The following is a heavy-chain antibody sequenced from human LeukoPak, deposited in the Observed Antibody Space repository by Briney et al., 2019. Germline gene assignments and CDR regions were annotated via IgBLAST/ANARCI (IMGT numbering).Heavy chain of an antibody. CDR2: ISYDGNNK. V-gene: IGHV3-30-3*01. J-gene: IGHJ6*02. CDR3: ARDKYLGHYGMDV. CDR1: GFTFSSYA. Sequence: GRSLGLSCAASGFTFSSYAMHWVRQAPGKGLEWVAVISYDGNNKYYADSVKGRFTISRDNSKNTLYLQMNSLRAEDTAVYYCARDKYLGHYGMDVWGQGTTVTVSS. D-gene: IGHD2/OR15-2a*01.